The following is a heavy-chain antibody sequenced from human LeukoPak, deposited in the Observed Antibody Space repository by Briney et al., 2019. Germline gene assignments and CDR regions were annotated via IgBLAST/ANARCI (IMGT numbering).Heavy chain of an antibody. CDR1: GYTFTSYD. Sequence: GASVKVSCKASGYTFTSYDINWVRQATGQGLEWMGWMNPNSGNTGYAQKFQGRVTMTRNTSISTAYMELSSLRSEDTAVYYCARTSSGYSSGWYEEWFDPWGQGTLVTVSS. CDR3: ARTSSGYSSGWYEEWFDP. V-gene: IGHV1-8*01. J-gene: IGHJ5*02. D-gene: IGHD6-19*01. CDR2: MNPNSGNT.